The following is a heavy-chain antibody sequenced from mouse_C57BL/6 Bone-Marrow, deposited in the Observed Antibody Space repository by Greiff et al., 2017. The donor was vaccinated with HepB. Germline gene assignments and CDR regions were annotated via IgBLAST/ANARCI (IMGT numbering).Heavy chain of an antibody. CDR2: IYPRSGNT. CDR1: GYTFTSYG. Sequence: QVQLQQSGAELARPGASVKLSCKASGYTFTSYGISWVKQRTGQGLEWIGEIYPRSGNTYYNEKFKGKATLTADKSSSTAYMELRSLTSEDSAVYFCARCGYYSGWFAYWGQGTLVTVSA. D-gene: IGHD2-3*01. V-gene: IGHV1-81*01. CDR3: ARCGYYSGWFAY. J-gene: IGHJ3*01.